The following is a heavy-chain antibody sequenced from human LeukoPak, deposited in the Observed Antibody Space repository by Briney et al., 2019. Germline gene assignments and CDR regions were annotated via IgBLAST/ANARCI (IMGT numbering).Heavy chain of an antibody. J-gene: IGHJ3*02. CDR3: ARDPCTGGSSHDAFDM. CDR2: ISPYNGNT. V-gene: IGHV1-18*01. Sequence: GASVKVSCKASGYTFIRYGISWVRQAPGQGLEWMGWISPYNGNTNYAQRLQGRVTTTTDTSTSTAYMELRSLRSDDTAVYYCARDPCTGGSSHDAFDMWGQGTMVIVSS. CDR1: GYTFIRYG. D-gene: IGHD2-8*02.